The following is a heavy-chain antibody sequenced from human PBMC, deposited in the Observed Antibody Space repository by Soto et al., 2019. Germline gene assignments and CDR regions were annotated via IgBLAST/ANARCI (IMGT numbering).Heavy chain of an antibody. V-gene: IGHV3-21*01. J-gene: IGHJ4*02. CDR1: GFTFSRYS. Sequence: GGSLRLSCAVSGFTFSRYSMNWVRQAPGKGLEWVSSISSISSYIYYADSVKGRFTISRDNAKNSLYLQMNSLRAEDTAVYYCAREPQVVSVAPEGDYWGQGTLVAVSS. D-gene: IGHD2-2*01. CDR2: ISSISSYI. CDR3: AREPQVVSVAPEGDY.